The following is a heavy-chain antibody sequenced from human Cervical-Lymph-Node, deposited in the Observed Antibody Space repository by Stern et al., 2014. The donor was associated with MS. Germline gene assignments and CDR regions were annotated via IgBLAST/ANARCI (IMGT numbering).Heavy chain of an antibody. CDR2: ISSDGNNG. CDR1: GFTFSSYV. J-gene: IGHJ4*02. CDR3: AKGVLHYYDTSTLEY. D-gene: IGHD3-22*01. Sequence: VPLEESGGGVVQPGRSLRLSCAASGFTFSSYVMHWVRLAPGKGLEWVAVISSDGNNGYDTDSVKGRFTISRDNFKNTLYMQMSSLRPEDTAVYYCAKGVLHYYDTSTLEYWGQGTRVTVSS. V-gene: IGHV3-30*18.